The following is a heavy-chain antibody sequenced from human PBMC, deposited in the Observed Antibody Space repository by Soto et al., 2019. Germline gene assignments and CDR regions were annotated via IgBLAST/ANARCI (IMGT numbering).Heavy chain of an antibody. Sequence: GGSLRLSCAASGFTFSSYGMHWVRQAPGKGLEWVAVISYDGSNKYYADSVKGRFTISRDNSKNTLYLQMNSLRAEDTAVYYCARGYDFWSGYYIGWFDPWGQGTLVTVSS. V-gene: IGHV3-30*03. CDR3: ARGYDFWSGYYIGWFDP. J-gene: IGHJ5*02. CDR2: ISYDGSNK. CDR1: GFTFSSYG. D-gene: IGHD3-3*01.